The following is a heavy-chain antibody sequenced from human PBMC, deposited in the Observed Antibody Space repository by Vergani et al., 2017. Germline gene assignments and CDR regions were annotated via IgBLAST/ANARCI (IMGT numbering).Heavy chain of an antibody. J-gene: IGHJ3*02. CDR2: ISSSSSYI. CDR3: ARGAPVEGITGTTGAFDI. Sequence: EVQLVESGGGLVKPGGSLRLSCAASGFTFSSYSMNWVRQAPGKGLEWVSSISSSSSYIYYADSVKGRFTISRDNAKNSLYLQMNSLRAEDTAVYYCARGAPVEGITGTTGAFDIWGQGTMVTVSS. D-gene: IGHD1-20*01. CDR1: GFTFSSYS. V-gene: IGHV3-21*01.